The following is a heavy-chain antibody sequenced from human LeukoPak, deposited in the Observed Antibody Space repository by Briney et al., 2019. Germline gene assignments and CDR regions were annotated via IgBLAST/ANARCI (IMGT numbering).Heavy chain of an antibody. CDR2: FSSGGSGI. Sequence: GGSLRLSCAPSGFTFSSYAMSWARRPPGKGWGWVSVFSSGGSGIYYADSVKGRFTISRDNSKNTLNLQMNSLRVEDTAIYYCAKKGLVGATDLRAFDYWGQGTLVTVSS. CDR3: AKKGLVGATDLRAFDY. D-gene: IGHD1-26*01. V-gene: IGHV3-23*03. CDR1: GFTFSSYA. J-gene: IGHJ4*02.